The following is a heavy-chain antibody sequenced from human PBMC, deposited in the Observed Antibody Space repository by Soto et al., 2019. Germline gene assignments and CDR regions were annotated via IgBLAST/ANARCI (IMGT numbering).Heavy chain of an antibody. CDR3: ARAIAGRYGYTTLDY. V-gene: IGHV1-18*01. Sequence: QVQLVQSGAEVKKPRASVRVSCKASGNTFTHIGVSWVRQAPGQGLEWMGWINAYNGNTNYEQKLQGRVTMTTDTATSTANRDLRSLRSDDTAVYYGARAIAGRYGYTTLDYWGQGTLVTVSS. D-gene: IGHD5-18*01. J-gene: IGHJ4*02. CDR1: GNTFTHIG. CDR2: INAYNGNT.